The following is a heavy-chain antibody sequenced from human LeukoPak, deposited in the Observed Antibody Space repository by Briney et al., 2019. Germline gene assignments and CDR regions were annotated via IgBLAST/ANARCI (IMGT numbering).Heavy chain of an antibody. V-gene: IGHV3-21*01. Sequence: GGSLRLSCAASGFTFSSYSMNWVRQAPGKGLEWVSSISNSSSNIYYADSVKGRFTISRDNAKNSLYLQMNSLRAEDTTVYYCAREFRGVISYFDYWGQGTLVTVSS. CDR3: AREFRGVISYFDY. CDR1: GFTFSSYS. J-gene: IGHJ4*02. CDR2: ISNSSSNI. D-gene: IGHD3-10*01.